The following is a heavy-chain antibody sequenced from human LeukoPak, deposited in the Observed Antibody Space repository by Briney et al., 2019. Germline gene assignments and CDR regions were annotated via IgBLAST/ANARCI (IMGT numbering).Heavy chain of an antibody. CDR2: IYTSGST. V-gene: IGHV4-4*07. J-gene: IGHJ4*02. D-gene: IGHD7-27*01. CDR3: MRDGPSWGLL. CDR1: GGSISSYY. Sequence: SETLSLTCTVSGGSISSYYWSWIRQPAGKGLEWIGRIYTSGSTNYNPSLKSRVTMSVDTSKNQFFLKLNSVTAADTAVYYCMRDGPSWGLLWGQGALVTVSS.